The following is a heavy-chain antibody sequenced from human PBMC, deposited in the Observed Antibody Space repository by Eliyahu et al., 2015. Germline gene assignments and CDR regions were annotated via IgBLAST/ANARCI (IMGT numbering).Heavy chain of an antibody. CDR2: ISGSGGSX. D-gene: IGHD1-26*01. Sequence: EVQLVESGGGLVQPGGSLRLSCAASGFTFSNYAMSWVRQAPGKALEWISIISGSGGSXKDADSVKGRLTISRDNSKNTLYLQMSSLRTEDTAVYYCARFSGNYYIDNWGQGTLVTISS. V-gene: IGHV3-23*04. CDR1: GFTFSNYA. J-gene: IGHJ4*02. CDR3: ARFSGNYYIDN.